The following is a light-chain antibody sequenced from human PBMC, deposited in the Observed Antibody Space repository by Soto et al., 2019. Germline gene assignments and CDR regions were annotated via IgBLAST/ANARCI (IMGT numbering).Light chain of an antibody. CDR3: QQYYSTPPYS. Sequence: DIVMTQSPDSLAVSLGERATINCKSSQSLLYSSNYKNYLAWYQQKSEQPPKLLISWASTRESGVPDRFSGSGSGTDFTLTISSLQAEDVEVYFCQQYYSTPPYSFGQGTKLEI. CDR2: WAS. J-gene: IGKJ2*03. CDR1: QSLLYSSNYKNY. V-gene: IGKV4-1*01.